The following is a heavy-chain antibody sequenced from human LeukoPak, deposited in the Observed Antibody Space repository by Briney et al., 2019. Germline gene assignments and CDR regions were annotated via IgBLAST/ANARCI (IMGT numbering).Heavy chain of an antibody. CDR2: INPSGGST. CDR3: ARSPQIPALIIPIFDY. CDR1: GYTFTSYY. V-gene: IGHV1-46*01. D-gene: IGHD2-2*01. J-gene: IGHJ4*02. Sequence: VASVKVSCKASGYTFTSYYMHWVRQAPGQGLEWMGIINPSGGSTSYAQKFQGRVTMTRDRSTSTVYMELSSLRSDDTAVYYCARSPQIPALIIPIFDYWGQGTLVTVSS.